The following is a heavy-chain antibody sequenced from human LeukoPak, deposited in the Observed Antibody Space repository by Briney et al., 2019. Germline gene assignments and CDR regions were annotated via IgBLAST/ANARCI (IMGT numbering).Heavy chain of an antibody. Sequence: PGGSLRLSCAASGFTFSSYWMSWVRQAPGKGLEGVANINQDGSEKYYVDSVKGRFTISRDNAKNSLYLQMNSLRAEDTAVYYCAREGCSGGSCYHNWFDPWGQGTLVTVSS. D-gene: IGHD2-15*01. CDR2: INQDGSEK. CDR1: GFTFSSYW. CDR3: AREGCSGGSCYHNWFDP. V-gene: IGHV3-7*01. J-gene: IGHJ5*02.